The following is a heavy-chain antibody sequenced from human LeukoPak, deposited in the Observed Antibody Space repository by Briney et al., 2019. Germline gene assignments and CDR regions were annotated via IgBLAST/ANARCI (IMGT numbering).Heavy chain of an antibody. CDR2: IRANGETT. Sequence: GRTLRLSCAASGFTFTHYGMNWVCRAPGRGLEWVSGIRANGETTYYADSVRGRFTISRDNSRSMVWLQMNSLTAEDTAMYYCGRDLNWGAFDIRGLGTLVTVSS. D-gene: IGHD7-27*01. CDR3: GRDLNWGAFDI. CDR1: GFTFTHYG. J-gene: IGHJ3*02. V-gene: IGHV3-23*01.